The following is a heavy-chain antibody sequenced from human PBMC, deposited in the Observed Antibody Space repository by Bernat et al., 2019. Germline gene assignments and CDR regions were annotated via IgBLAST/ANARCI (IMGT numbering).Heavy chain of an antibody. Sequence: QVQLQESGPGLVKPSGTLSLTCAVSGGSISSSNWWSWVRQPPGKGLEWIGEIYHSGSTNYNPSLKSRVNISVDKSKNQFSLKLSSVTAADTAVYYCARDNTPSSWSRRKTTGFYYWGQGTLVTVCS. CDR3: ARDNTPSSWSRRKTTGFYY. D-gene: IGHD6-13*01. CDR2: IYHSGST. CDR1: GGSISSSNW. J-gene: IGHJ4*02. V-gene: IGHV4-4*02.